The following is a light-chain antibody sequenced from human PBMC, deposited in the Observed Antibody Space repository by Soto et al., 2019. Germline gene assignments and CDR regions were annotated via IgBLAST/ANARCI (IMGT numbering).Light chain of an antibody. CDR2: AVT. CDR1: NSDVGNYDR. Sequence: QLVLTQPPSVSGSPGQSVTISCTGTNSDVGNYDRVSWYQQPPGTAPKLMIYAVTNRPSGVPDRFSGSKSGNTASLTISGLQAEDEADYYCCSYAGSRTLVFGGGTKLTVL. J-gene: IGLJ2*01. V-gene: IGLV2-18*02. CDR3: CSYAGSRTLV.